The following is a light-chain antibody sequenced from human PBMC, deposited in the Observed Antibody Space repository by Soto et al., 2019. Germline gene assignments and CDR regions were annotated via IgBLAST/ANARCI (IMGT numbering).Light chain of an antibody. V-gene: IGKV1-9*01. CDR3: QQLNSYPRT. Sequence: IQLTQSPSSLSASVGDRVTITCRASQDISKYLAWYHQKPGKAPKLLIYAAPTLQSGVTSRFSASGSGTDFTRTISSLQPEDFATYYCQQLNSYPRTFGPGTKVDIK. J-gene: IGKJ3*01. CDR1: QDISKY. CDR2: AAP.